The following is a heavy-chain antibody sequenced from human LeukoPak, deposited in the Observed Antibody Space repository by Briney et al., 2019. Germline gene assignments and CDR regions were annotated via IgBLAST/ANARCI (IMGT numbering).Heavy chain of an antibody. D-gene: IGHD3-22*01. CDR1: GFNFSSYS. CDR2: ISSSSSYI. V-gene: IGHV3-21*01. Sequence: GGSLRLSCEASGFNFSSYSMNWVRQAPGKGLEWVSSISSSSSYIYYADSVKGRFTIFRDNAKNLLYLEMNNLRAEDTAVYYCARDQSYYDSSGYYYHDAFDIWGQGTMVTVSS. J-gene: IGHJ3*02. CDR3: ARDQSYYDSSGYYYHDAFDI.